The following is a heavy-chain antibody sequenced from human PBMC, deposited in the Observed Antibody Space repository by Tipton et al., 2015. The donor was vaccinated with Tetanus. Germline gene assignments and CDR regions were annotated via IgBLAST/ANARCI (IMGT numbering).Heavy chain of an antibody. CDR3: ARQTLSLERLFKPPDVLDL. J-gene: IGHJ3*01. Sequence: GLVKPSETLSLTCAVAGGSLSGYHWSWIRQAPGKGLEWIGEISQTGDTKYNPSLKSRVAISLDTSKMQFALKMSSVTAADTAVYYCARQTLSLERLFKPPDVLDLWGQGTMVTVSS. D-gene: IGHD1-1*01. CDR2: ISQTGDT. V-gene: IGHV4-34*01. CDR1: GGSLSGYH.